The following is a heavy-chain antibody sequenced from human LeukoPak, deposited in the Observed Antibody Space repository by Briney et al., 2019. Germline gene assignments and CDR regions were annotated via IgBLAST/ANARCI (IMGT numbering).Heavy chain of an antibody. CDR3: AELGITMIGGV. J-gene: IGHJ6*04. D-gene: IGHD3-10*02. CDR1: GFIFSSYS. Sequence: GGSLRLSCATSGFIFSSYSMNWVRQAPGKGLEWVANIKKDGSEKYYVDSVKGRFTISRDNAKTSLYLQMNSLRAEDTAVYYCAELGITMIGGVWGKGTTVTISS. V-gene: IGHV3-7*01. CDR2: IKKDGSEK.